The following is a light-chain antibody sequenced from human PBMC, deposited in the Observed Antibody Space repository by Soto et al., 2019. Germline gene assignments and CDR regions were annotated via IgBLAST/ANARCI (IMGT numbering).Light chain of an antibody. CDR3: QQYNSYPWT. Sequence: DIQMTQSPSTLSASVGDRVTITCRASQGISRCLAWYQQKPGKAPKLLIYGASSVQSGVPSRFSGSGSGTEFTLTISSLQPDDFAIYYCQQYNSYPWTFGQGTKVDI. V-gene: IGKV1-5*01. CDR2: GAS. J-gene: IGKJ1*01. CDR1: QGISRC.